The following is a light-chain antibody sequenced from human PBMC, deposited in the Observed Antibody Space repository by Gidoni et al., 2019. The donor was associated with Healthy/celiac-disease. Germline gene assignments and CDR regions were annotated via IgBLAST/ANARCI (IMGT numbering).Light chain of an antibody. CDR1: QSISSY. V-gene: IGKV1-39*01. CDR2: AAS. J-gene: IGKJ3*01. CDR3: QQSYSTPFT. Sequence: DIQMTQSPSSLSASVGDRVTITCRASQSISSYLNWYQQKPGKAPKLLIYAASSLQSGVPSRFSGSGSGTDFTLTISSLQPEDFATYYCQQSYSTPFTFSLXPKWISN.